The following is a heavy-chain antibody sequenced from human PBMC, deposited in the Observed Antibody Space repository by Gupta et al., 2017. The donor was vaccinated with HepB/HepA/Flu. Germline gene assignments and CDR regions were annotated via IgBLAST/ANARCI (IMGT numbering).Heavy chain of an antibody. V-gene: IGHV2-5*02. D-gene: IGHD6-13*01. CDR3: AHRRGNSINWYVNAFDI. CDR2: IYWDDDK. CDR1: GFSLITSGVG. J-gene: IGHJ3*02. Sequence: QIPLKESGPTLVKPTQTLTLTCTFSGFSLITSGVGVGWIRQPPGKALEWLALIYWDDDKRYSPSLKSRLTITKDTSKNQVVLRMTNMDPVDTATYYCAHRRGNSINWYVNAFDIWGQGTMVTVSS.